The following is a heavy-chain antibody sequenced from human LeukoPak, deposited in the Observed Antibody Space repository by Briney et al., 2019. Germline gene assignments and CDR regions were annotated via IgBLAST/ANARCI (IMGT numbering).Heavy chain of an antibody. CDR2: IYYSGST. V-gene: IGHV4-39*01. CDR1: GGSVSSSSYY. CDR3: ARHQSYGSGTYYAPFDN. Sequence: SSETLSLTCTVSGGSVSSSSYYWGWIRQPPMKGLEWNGSIYYSGSTEYNLSLKSRVTISVDTSRNQFSLKLSSVTAADTAVYYCARHQSYGSGTYYAPFDNWGQGILVTVSS. D-gene: IGHD3-10*01. J-gene: IGHJ4*02.